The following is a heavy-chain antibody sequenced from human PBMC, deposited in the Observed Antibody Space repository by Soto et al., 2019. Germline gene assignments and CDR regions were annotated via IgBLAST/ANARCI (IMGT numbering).Heavy chain of an antibody. V-gene: IGHV4-39*01. CDR2: IDNNGVT. J-gene: IGHJ4*02. Sequence: SETLSLTCIVSGGSVYSNGHYWGWIRQPPGKGLEWIGSIDNNGVTNYNSSLKSRVTTSRDTSKNQFSMRLTSVTAADTAVYYCGKILVGATGHTDADSWGPGTLVTSPQ. CDR1: GGSVYSNGHY. CDR3: GKILVGATGHTDADS. D-gene: IGHD2-15*01.